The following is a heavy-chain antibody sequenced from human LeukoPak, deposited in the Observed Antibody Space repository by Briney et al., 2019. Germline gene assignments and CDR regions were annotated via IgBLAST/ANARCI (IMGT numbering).Heavy chain of an antibody. D-gene: IGHD6-13*01. Sequence: SETLSLTCTVSGDSMSSSHYCWGWIRQPPGKGLEWIGSIYYSGSTYYNPSLKSRVTMSVDTSKKQFSLKLSSVTAADTAVYYCARDRDEAAARYFDYWGQGTLVTVSS. CDR2: IYYSGST. V-gene: IGHV4-39*02. J-gene: IGHJ4*02. CDR3: ARDRDEAAARYFDY. CDR1: GDSMSSSHYC.